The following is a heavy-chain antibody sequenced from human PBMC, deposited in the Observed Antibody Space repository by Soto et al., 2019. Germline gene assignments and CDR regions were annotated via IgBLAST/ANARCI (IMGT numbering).Heavy chain of an antibody. V-gene: IGHV1-69*01. J-gene: IGHJ4*02. Sequence: QVQLVQSGAEVRKPGSSVRVSCTASGVSFNRHTISWVRQAPGQGLEWMGGIIPIFGTANHAQKFQGRVTIIADESTSTVYMELSSLRSDDTAIYYCARGWGYDSTDYYYAYWGQGTLVIVSS. CDR2: IIPIFGTA. CDR3: ARGWGYDSTDYYYAY. D-gene: IGHD3-22*01. CDR1: GVSFNRHT.